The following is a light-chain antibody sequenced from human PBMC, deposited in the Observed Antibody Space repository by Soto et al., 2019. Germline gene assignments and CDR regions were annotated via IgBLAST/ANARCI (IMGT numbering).Light chain of an antibody. Sequence: DIQMTQSPSSLSASVGDKVTITCRASQSISSYLNWYQQKPGKAPKLLIYDASSLQSGVPSRFSGSGSGTDFTLTISSVQPEDFATYYCQQSDNVPRTFGQGIKLEIK. CDR1: QSISSY. CDR3: QQSDNVPRT. J-gene: IGKJ2*01. V-gene: IGKV1-39*01. CDR2: DAS.